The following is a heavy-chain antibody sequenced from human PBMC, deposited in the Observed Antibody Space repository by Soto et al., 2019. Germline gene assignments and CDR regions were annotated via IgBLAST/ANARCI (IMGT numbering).Heavy chain of an antibody. CDR2: IYYSGST. J-gene: IGHJ4*02. Sequence: QVQLQESGPGLVKPSQTLSLTCTVSGGSISSGGYYWSWIRQHPGKGLEWIGYIYYSGSTYYNPSLKSRATISVDTSKNQFSLKLSSVTAADTAVYYCARGGPFLIDLFDYWGQGTLVTVSS. CDR3: ARGGPFLIDLFDY. CDR1: GGSISSGGYY. V-gene: IGHV4-31*03.